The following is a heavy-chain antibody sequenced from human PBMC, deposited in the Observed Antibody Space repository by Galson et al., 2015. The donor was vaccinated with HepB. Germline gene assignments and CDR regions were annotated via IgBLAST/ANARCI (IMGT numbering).Heavy chain of an antibody. CDR2: INAGNGNT. D-gene: IGHD6-13*01. Sequence: SVKVSCKASGYTFTSYAMHWVRQAPGQRLEWMGWINAGNGNTKHSQKFQGRVTITRDTSASTAYMELSSLRSEDTAVYYCASSGFRSSSDYWGQGTLVTVSS. CDR1: GYTFTSYA. J-gene: IGHJ4*02. CDR3: ASSGFRSSSDY. V-gene: IGHV1-3*01.